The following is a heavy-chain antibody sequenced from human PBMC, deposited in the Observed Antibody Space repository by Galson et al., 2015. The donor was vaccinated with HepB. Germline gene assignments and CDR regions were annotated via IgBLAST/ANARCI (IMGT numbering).Heavy chain of an antibody. J-gene: IGHJ6*02. D-gene: IGHD2-15*01. CDR2: IYSGGST. CDR3: AGGSLYCSGGSCYSGYYYGMDV. V-gene: IGHV3-66*02. CDR1: GFTVSSNY. Sequence: SLRLSCAASGFTVSSNYMSWVRQAPGKGLEWVSVIYSGGSTYYADSVKGRFTISRDNSKNTLYLQMNSLRAEDTAVYYCAGGSLYCSGGSCYSGYYYGMDVWGQGTTVTVSS.